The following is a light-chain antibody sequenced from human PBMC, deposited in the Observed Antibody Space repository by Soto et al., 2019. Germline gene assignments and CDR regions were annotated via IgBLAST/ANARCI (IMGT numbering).Light chain of an antibody. J-gene: IGKJ1*01. CDR2: GAS. CDR3: QQYGSSRWT. CDR1: QSVSGSY. V-gene: IGKV3-20*01. Sequence: EIVLTQSPGTLSLSPGERATLSCRASQSVSGSYLAWYQQRPGQAPRLLIYGASSMATGIPDRFSGSGSGTDFTLTITRLEPEDCAVYYCQQYGSSRWTFGRGTKVEIK.